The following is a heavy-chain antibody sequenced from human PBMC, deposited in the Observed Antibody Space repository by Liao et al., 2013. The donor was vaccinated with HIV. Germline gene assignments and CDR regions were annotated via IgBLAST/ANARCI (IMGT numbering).Heavy chain of an antibody. V-gene: IGHV4-61*02. CDR2: IYTSGST. CDR1: GGSISSSRYY. CDR3: ARDLWSGSYMDV. J-gene: IGHJ6*03. Sequence: QVQLQESGPGLVKPSETLSLTCTVSGGSISSSRYYWGWIRQPAGKGLEWIGRIYTSGSTNYNPSLKSRVTMSVDTSKNQFSLKLSSVTAADTAVYYCARDLWSGSYMDVWGRGTTVTVSS. D-gene: IGHD3-3*01.